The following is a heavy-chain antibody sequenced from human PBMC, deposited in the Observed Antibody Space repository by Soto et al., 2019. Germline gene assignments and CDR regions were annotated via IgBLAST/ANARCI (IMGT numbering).Heavy chain of an antibody. D-gene: IGHD2-15*01. CDR3: ARTVGRGGDYYYYGMDV. CDR2: IIPIFGTA. V-gene: IGHV1-69*13. Sequence: SVKVSCKASGGTFSSYAISWVRQAPGQGLGWMGGIIPIFGTANYAQKFQGRVTITADESTSTAYMELSSLRSEDTAVYYCARTVGRGGDYYYYGMDVWGQGTTVTVSS. J-gene: IGHJ6*02. CDR1: GGTFSSYA.